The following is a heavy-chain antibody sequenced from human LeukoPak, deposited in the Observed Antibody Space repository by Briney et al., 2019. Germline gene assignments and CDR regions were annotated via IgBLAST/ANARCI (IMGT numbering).Heavy chain of an antibody. Sequence: SETLSLTCTVSGDSFSTSYWSWIRQSPGKGLDWIGYISYSGNTNYNPSLRSRITISIDTSKKQFSLTLTSMTSADTAVYFCARGRQQGGDFDYWGQGTLVTVSS. CDR3: ARGRQQGGDFDY. CDR1: GDSFSTSY. CDR2: ISYSGNT. J-gene: IGHJ4*02. D-gene: IGHD6-13*01. V-gene: IGHV4-59*01.